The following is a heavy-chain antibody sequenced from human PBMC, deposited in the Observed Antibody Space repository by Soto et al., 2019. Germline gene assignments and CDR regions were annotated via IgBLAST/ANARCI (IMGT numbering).Heavy chain of an antibody. V-gene: IGHV3-21*01. CDR2: ISSSSSYI. D-gene: IGHD3-22*01. J-gene: IGHJ4*02. Sequence: GGSLRLSCEASGFTFSGYSMNWVRQAPGKGLEWVSSISSSSSYIYYADSVKGRFTISRDNAKNSLYLQMNSLRAEDTAVYYCARDPNYYYDSSGYPTPYFDYWGQGTLVTVSS. CDR1: GFTFSGYS. CDR3: ARDPNYYYDSSGYPTPYFDY.